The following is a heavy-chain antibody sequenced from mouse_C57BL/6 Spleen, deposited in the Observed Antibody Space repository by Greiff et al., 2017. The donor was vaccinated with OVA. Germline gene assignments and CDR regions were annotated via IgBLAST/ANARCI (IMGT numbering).Heavy chain of an antibody. CDR1: GFTFSDYY. CDR3: ARETGTGYFDV. D-gene: IGHD4-1*01. Sequence: EVMLVESAGGLVQPGSSLKLSCTASGFTFSDYYMAWVRQVPEKGLEWVANINYDGSSTYYLDSLKSRFIISRDNAKNILYLQMSSLKSEDTATYYCARETGTGYFDVWGTGTTVTVSS. V-gene: IGHV5-16*01. J-gene: IGHJ1*03. CDR2: INYDGSST.